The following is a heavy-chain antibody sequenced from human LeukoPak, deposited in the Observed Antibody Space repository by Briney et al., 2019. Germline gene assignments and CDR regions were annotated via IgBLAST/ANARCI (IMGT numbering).Heavy chain of an antibody. CDR2: IYTSGST. Sequence: PSETLSLTCTVSGGSFSSYYWSWIRQPPGKGLEWIGRIYTSGSTNYNPSLKSRVTMSVDTSKNQISLKVNSVTAADTAVYYCARESYSSSYLFDFWGQGTLVTVSS. CDR3: ARESYSSSYLFDF. J-gene: IGHJ4*02. D-gene: IGHD6-6*01. V-gene: IGHV4-4*07. CDR1: GGSFSSYY.